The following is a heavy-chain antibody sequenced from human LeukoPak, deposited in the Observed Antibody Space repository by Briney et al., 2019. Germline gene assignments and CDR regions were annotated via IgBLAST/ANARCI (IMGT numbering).Heavy chain of an antibody. V-gene: IGHV4-30-4*08. CDR1: GGSISSGDYY. CDR3: ASGGTRITIVGVVINDFDY. D-gene: IGHD3-3*01. Sequence: PSETLSLTCTVSGGSISSGDYYWSWIRQPPGKGLEWIGYIYHSGNTYYNPSLKCRLTISVDTPRNQFSLKLRSVTAADTAVYYCASGGTRITIVGVVINDFDYWGQGTLVTVSS. CDR2: IYHSGNT. J-gene: IGHJ4*02.